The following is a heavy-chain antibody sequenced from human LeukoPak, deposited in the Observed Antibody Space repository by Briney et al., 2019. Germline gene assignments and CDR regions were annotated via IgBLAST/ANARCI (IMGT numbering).Heavy chain of an antibody. CDR2: ISDSGGST. CDR1: GITLSNYG. J-gene: IGHJ4*02. CDR3: AKRGVVIRVILVGFHKEAYYFDS. V-gene: IGHV3-23*01. D-gene: IGHD3-22*01. Sequence: GGSLRLSCAVSGITLSNYGMSWARQAPGEGLEWVACISDSGGSTNDADSVKGRFTISRDNSKNTLYLQMNSLRAEDTAVYFCAKRGVVIRVILVGFHKEAYYFDSWGQGALVTVSS.